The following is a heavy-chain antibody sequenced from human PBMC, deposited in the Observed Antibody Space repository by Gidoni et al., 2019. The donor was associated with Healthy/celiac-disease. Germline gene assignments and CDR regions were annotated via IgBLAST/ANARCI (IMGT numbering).Heavy chain of an antibody. D-gene: IGHD4-17*01. Sequence: EVQLVESGGGLVQPGRSLGLYCAASGFTFGYYAMPWVRQAPGKGLEWVSGISWNSGSIGYADSVKGRFTISRDNAKNSVYLQMNSLRAEDTALYYCAKEAYYGDYAPPFDYWGQGTLVTVSS. J-gene: IGHJ4*02. CDR3: AKEAYYGDYAPPFDY. V-gene: IGHV3-9*01. CDR2: ISWNSGSI. CDR1: GFTFGYYA.